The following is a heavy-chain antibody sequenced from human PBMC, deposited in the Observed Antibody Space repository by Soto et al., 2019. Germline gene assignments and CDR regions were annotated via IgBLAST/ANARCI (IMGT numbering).Heavy chain of an antibody. V-gene: IGHV1-18*01. J-gene: IGHJ4*02. CDR2: ISAYNGNT. D-gene: IGHD5-12*01. CDR3: ARVPIVATTALQTDY. CDR1: GYTFTSYG. Sequence: QVQLVQSGAEVKKPGASLKVSCKASGYTFTSYGISWVRQAPGQGLEWMGWISAYNGNTNYAQKLQGRVTMTTDTSTSTAYMELRSLRSDDTAVYYCARVPIVATTALQTDYWGQGTLVTVSS.